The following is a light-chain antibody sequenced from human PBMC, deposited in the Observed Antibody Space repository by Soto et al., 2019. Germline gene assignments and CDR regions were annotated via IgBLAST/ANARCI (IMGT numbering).Light chain of an antibody. CDR3: QHYNSYSEA. V-gene: IGKV1-5*03. Sequence: DLQMTQSPSTLSGSVGDRVTITCRASQTISSWLAWYQQKPGKAPKLLIYKASTLKSGVPSRFSGSGSGTEFTLTISSLQTDDFATYYCQHYNSYSEAVGQGTKGDI. CDR1: QTISSW. CDR2: KAS. J-gene: IGKJ1*01.